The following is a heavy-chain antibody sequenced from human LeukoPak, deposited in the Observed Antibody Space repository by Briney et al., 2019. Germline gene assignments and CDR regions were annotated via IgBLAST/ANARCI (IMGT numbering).Heavy chain of an antibody. CDR2: ISSSGSTI. D-gene: IGHD1-26*01. V-gene: IGHV3-48*03. J-gene: IGHJ6*02. Sequence: GGSLRLSCAASGFTFSSYEMNWVRQAPGKGLEWVSYISSSGSTIYYADSVKGRFTISRDNAKSSLYLQMNSLRAEDTAVYYCARGDSGSYYGYYGMDVWGQGTTVTVSS. CDR1: GFTFSSYE. CDR3: ARGDSGSYYGYYGMDV.